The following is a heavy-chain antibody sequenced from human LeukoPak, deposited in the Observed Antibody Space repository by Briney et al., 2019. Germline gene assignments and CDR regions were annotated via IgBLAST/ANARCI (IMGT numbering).Heavy chain of an antibody. D-gene: IGHD4-23*01. CDR3: ARDYGGSSPFDY. Sequence: PGGSLRLSCAASGFTFSSYWMGWVRQAPGKGLEWVSGINWNGGSTGYADSVKGRFTISRDNAKNPLYLQMNSLRAEDTAVYYCARDYGGSSPFDYWGQGTLVTVSS. CDR2: INWNGGST. CDR1: GFTFSSYW. J-gene: IGHJ4*02. V-gene: IGHV3-20*04.